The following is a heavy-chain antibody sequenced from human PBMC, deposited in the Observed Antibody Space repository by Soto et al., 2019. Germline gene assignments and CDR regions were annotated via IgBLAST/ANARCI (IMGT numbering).Heavy chain of an antibody. Sequence: SETLSLTCTVSGGSISSGDYYWSWIRQPPGKGLEWIGYIYYSGSTYYNPSLKRRVTISVDTSKNQFSLKLSSVTAADTAVYYCARTIIAAAGTFDYWGQGTLVSVSS. CDR3: ARTIIAAAGTFDY. D-gene: IGHD6-13*01. CDR2: IYYSGST. J-gene: IGHJ4*02. V-gene: IGHV4-30-4*01. CDR1: GGSISSGDYY.